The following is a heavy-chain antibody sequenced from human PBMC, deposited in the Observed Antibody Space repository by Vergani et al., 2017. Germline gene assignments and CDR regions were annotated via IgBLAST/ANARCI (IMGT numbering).Heavy chain of an antibody. D-gene: IGHD2-15*01. Sequence: QVQLQQWGAGLLKPSETLSLTCAVYGGSFSGYYWSWIRQPPGKGLEWIGEINHSGSTNYNPSLKSRVTISVDTSKNQFSLKLSSVTAADTAVYYWARMDIVVVVAADYFDYWGQGTLVTVSS. J-gene: IGHJ4*02. CDR1: GGSFSGYY. CDR3: ARMDIVVVVAADYFDY. V-gene: IGHV4-34*01. CDR2: INHSGST.